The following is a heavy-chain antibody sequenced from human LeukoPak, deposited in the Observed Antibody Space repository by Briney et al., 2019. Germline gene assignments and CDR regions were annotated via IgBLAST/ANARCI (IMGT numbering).Heavy chain of an antibody. V-gene: IGHV4-34*01. J-gene: IGHJ6*02. D-gene: IGHD6-6*01. CDR1: GGSFSGYY. CDR3: AIYSSSDPLYYYYGMDV. Sequence: SETLSLTCAVYGGSFSGYYWSWIRQPPGKGLEWIGEINHSGSTNYNPSLKSRVTISVDTSKNQFSPKLSSVTAADTAVYYCAIYSSSDPLYYYYGMDVWGQGTTVTVSS. CDR2: INHSGST.